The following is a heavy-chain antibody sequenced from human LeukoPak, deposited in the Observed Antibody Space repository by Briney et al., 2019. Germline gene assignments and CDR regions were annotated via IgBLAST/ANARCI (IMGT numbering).Heavy chain of an antibody. CDR2: ISASGLDT. D-gene: IGHD3-3*01. J-gene: IGHJ6*03. CDR3: AKYGPGFGVVIEYFMDV. V-gene: IGHV3-23*01. Sequence: GGSLRLSCAASGFTFGSYAMSWVRQAPGKGLEWVSGISASGLDTYYADSVTGRFTISRDNSKNTVHLLMNSLRAEDSAMYYCAKYGPGFGVVIEYFMDVWGKGTRVTVSS. CDR1: GFTFGSYA.